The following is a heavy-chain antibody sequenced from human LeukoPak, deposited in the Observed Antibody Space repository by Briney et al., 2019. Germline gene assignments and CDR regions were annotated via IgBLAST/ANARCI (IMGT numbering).Heavy chain of an antibody. Sequence: SETLSLTCTVSGASISSSRSYGAWIRQPPGKGLEWIASVSFGGDTYYNPSLKSRVTISVDTSKNMFSLRLTSVTAADTAVYYCARGASYYDFWSAYGSGYYYMDVWGKGTTVTVSS. V-gene: IGHV4-39*07. D-gene: IGHD3-3*01. J-gene: IGHJ6*03. CDR3: ARGASYYDFWSAYGSGYYYMDV. CDR1: GASISSSRSY. CDR2: VSFGGDT.